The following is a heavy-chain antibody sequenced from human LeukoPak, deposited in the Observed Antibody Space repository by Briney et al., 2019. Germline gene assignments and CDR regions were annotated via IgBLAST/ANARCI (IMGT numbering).Heavy chain of an antibody. D-gene: IGHD2-2*01. Sequence: GASVKVSCKASGYTFTGYYMHWVRQAPGQGLEWMGWINPNSGGTNHAQKFQGRVTMTRDTSISTAYMELSRLRSDDTAVYYCARGTRPAPDIVVVPAALDYWGQGTLVTVSS. CDR1: GYTFTGYY. J-gene: IGHJ4*02. V-gene: IGHV1-2*02. CDR2: INPNSGGT. CDR3: ARGTRPAPDIVVVPAALDY.